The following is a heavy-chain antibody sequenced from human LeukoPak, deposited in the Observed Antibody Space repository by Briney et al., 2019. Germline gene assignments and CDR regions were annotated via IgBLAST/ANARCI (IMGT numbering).Heavy chain of an antibody. J-gene: IGHJ3*02. D-gene: IGHD6-6*01. CDR1: GFTFSSYW. CDR2: ISTDGSST. V-gene: IGHV3-74*01. CDR3: VREYSSSAGRAFDM. Sequence: GGSLRLSCAASGFTFSSYWMHWVRQAPGKGLVWVSRISTDGSSTNSADSVKGRLTISRDNAKDTLYLQMNSLRAEDTAVYYCVREYSSSAGRAFDMWGQGTMVTVSP.